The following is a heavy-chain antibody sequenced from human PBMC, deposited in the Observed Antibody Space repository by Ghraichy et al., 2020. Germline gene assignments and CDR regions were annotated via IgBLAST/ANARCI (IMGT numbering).Heavy chain of an antibody. D-gene: IGHD3-10*01. CDR2: IYYRGST. CDR3: ARHLNYYGDSDYFGETADFVY. V-gene: IGHV4-39*01. Sequence: EALNISCSVSGGSVSSGSYYWGWIRQPPGKGLEWIGSIYYRGSTYYNPSLRSRVIISVDTSRNQFSLNLRSVTAADTAVYYCARHLNYYGDSDYFGETADFVYWGRGTLVTVSS. J-gene: IGHJ4*02. CDR1: GGSVSSGSYY.